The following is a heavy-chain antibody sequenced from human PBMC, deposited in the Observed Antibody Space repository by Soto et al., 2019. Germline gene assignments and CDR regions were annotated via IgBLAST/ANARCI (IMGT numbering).Heavy chain of an antibody. CDR2: IYSGGST. D-gene: IGHD5-18*01. Sequence: PGGSLRLSCAASGFIVSSNYMSWVRQAPGKGLEWVSVIYSGGSTFYADSVKGRFIISRDDSKNSVFLQMSTLSVDDSAVFYCVRGAGWILDYWGLGTLVTVSS. CDR3: VRGAGWILDY. J-gene: IGHJ4*02. CDR1: GFIVSSNY. V-gene: IGHV3-66*01.